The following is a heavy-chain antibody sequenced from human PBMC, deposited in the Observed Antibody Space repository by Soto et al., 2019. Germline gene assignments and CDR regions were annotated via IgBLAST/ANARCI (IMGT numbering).Heavy chain of an antibody. CDR2: IFHDGTA. J-gene: IGHJ4*02. D-gene: IGHD3-10*01. Sequence: SETLSLTCAVSGVSLTSGNWWTWVRQSPQRGLEYIGEIFHDGTANYYPSFERRVAMPVDTSRNQFSLKLTSVTAADTAVYFCARLVYDTRLNYMYFDFWGPGTLVTVSS. CDR1: GVSLTSGNW. V-gene: IGHV4-4*02. CDR3: ARLVYDTRLNYMYFDF.